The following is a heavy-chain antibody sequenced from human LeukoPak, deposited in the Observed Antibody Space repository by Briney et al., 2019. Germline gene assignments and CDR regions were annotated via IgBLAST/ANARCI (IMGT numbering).Heavy chain of an antibody. D-gene: IGHD2-21*01. Sequence: GGSLRLSCAASGFTFSSYEMNWVRQAPGKGLEWVSYISSSGSTIYYADSVKGRFTISRDNAKNSLYLQMNSLRAEDTAVYYCARDGGWLLKGFDYWGQGTLVTVSS. J-gene: IGHJ4*02. CDR2: ISSSGSTI. CDR1: GFTFSSYE. V-gene: IGHV3-48*03. CDR3: ARDGGWLLKGFDY.